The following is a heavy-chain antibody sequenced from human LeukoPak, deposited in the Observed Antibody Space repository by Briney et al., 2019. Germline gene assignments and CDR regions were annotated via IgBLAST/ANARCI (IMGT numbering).Heavy chain of an antibody. CDR3: ARGGYSYGFNWDYSYYMDV. D-gene: IGHD5-18*01. CDR1: GFTFSDYY. CDR2: ISSSGSTI. J-gene: IGHJ6*03. Sequence: GGSLRLSCAASGFTFSDYYMSWIRQAPGKGLEWVSYISSSGSTIYYADSVKGRFTISRDNAKNSLYLQMNSLRAEDTAVYYCARGGYSYGFNWDYSYYMDVWGKGTTVTVSS. V-gene: IGHV3-11*01.